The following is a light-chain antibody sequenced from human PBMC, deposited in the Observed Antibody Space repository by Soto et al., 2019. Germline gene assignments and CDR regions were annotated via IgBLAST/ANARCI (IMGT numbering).Light chain of an antibody. J-gene: IGLJ1*01. CDR3: VLYMGSGFAYV. CDR2: NTN. CDR1: SGSVSPSSY. Sequence: TVVTQEPSFSVSPGGTVTLTCGLTSGSVSPSSYPSWYQQTPGQAPRTLIYNTNTRSSGVPDRFSGSILGDKAALTITGAQSDDESDYFCVLYMGSGFAYVFGTGTKLTVL. V-gene: IGLV8-61*01.